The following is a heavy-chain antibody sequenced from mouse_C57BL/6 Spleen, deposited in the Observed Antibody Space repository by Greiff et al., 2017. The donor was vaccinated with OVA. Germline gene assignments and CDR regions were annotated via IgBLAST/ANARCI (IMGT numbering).Heavy chain of an antibody. V-gene: IGHV1-55*01. CDR2: IYPGSGST. CDR3: ASLYYGSSCDLDY. Sequence: VQLQQPGAELVKPGASVKMSCKASGYTFTSYWITWVKQRPGQGLEWIGDIYPGSGSTNYNEKFKSKATLTVDTSSSTAYMQLSSLTSEDSAVYYCASLYYGSSCDLDYWGQGTTLTVSS. CDR1: GYTFTSYW. D-gene: IGHD1-1*01. J-gene: IGHJ2*01.